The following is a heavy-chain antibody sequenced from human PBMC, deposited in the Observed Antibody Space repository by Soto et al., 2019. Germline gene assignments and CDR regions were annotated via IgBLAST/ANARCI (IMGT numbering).Heavy chain of an antibody. D-gene: IGHD2-2*01. CDR3: ARGRMVIGCTTTTCRQDWFVP. J-gene: IGHJ5*02. CDR1: GYTFTTYA. CDR2: INGGNGNT. Sequence: GASVKVSCKASGYTFTTYAMHWVRQAPGQWLEFMGWINGGNGNTRYSQKFQGRVTITRDTSASTAYMQLSSLRSEDTAVYYCARGRMVIGCTTTTCRQDWFVPWGQGTLVTVSS. V-gene: IGHV1-3*01.